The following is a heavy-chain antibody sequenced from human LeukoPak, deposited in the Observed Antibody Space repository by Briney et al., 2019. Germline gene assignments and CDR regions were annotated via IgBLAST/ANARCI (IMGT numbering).Heavy chain of an antibody. J-gene: IGHJ4*02. Sequence: ASVKVSCKASGYTFTSYDINWVRQATGQGLEWMGWMNPNSGNTGYAQKFQGRVTMTRNTSISTAYMELSSLRSEDTAVYYCARERGSEIVVVTTQPFDYWGQGTLVTVSS. CDR3: ARERGSEIVVVTTQPFDY. D-gene: IGHD3-22*01. CDR2: MNPNSGNT. V-gene: IGHV1-8*01. CDR1: GYTFTSYD.